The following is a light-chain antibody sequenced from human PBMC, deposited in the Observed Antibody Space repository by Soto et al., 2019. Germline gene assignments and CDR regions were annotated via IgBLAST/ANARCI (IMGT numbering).Light chain of an antibody. CDR3: VQSLQTPIS. J-gene: IGKJ5*01. V-gene: IGKV2-28*01. CDR1: QSLLHTNGNNY. CDR2: LGS. Sequence: DIVMTQSPLSLPVSPGEPASISCRSSQSLLHTNGNNYLDWYLQKAGQSPQLLTYLGSYRASGVPYRFRGSGSGTNSSLKTSRVEAELVGGYDGVQSLQTPISFRHGTRLVI.